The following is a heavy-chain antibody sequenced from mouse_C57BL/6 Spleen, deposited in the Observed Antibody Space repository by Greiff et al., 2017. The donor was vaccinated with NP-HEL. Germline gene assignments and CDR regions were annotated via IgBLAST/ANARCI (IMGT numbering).Heavy chain of an antibody. CDR2: IYPGSGNT. CDR3: ARPTAYYFDY. Sequence: VQLQQSGPELVKPGASVKISCKASGYSFTSYYIHWVKQRPGQRLEWIGWIYPGSGNTKYNEKFKGKATLTADTSSSTAYMQLSSLTSEDSAVYYCARPTAYYFDYWGQGTTLTVSS. CDR1: GYSFTSYY. V-gene: IGHV1-66*01. J-gene: IGHJ2*01. D-gene: IGHD1-2*01.